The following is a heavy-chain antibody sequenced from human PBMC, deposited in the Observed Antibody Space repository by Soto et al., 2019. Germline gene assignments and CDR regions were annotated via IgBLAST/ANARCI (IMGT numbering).Heavy chain of an antibody. CDR2: IIPIFGTA. CDR1: GGTFSSYA. V-gene: IGHV1-69*01. J-gene: IGHJ5*02. Sequence: QVQLVQSGAEVKKPGSSVKVSCKASGGTFSSYAISWVRQAPGQGLEWMGGIIPIFGTANYAQKFQGRVTITADESTSTAYMELSSLRSEDTAVYYCARLSEGYCSGGSCDNWFDPWGQGTLFTVSS. D-gene: IGHD2-15*01. CDR3: ARLSEGYCSGGSCDNWFDP.